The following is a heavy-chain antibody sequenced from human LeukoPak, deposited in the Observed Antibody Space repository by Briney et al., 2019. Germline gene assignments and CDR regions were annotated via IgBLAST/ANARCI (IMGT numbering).Heavy chain of an antibody. V-gene: IGHV1-46*01. CDR2: INPSGDVR. CDR1: GYTFTSYG. CDR3: ARDYSGEWEQLTGWWFDP. J-gene: IGHJ5*02. Sequence: ASVKVSCKASGYTFTSYGISWVRQAPGQGLEWMAIINPSGDVRSYAQKFRGRVTVTRDMSTRTVYMELSDLRPEDTAVYYCARDYSGEWEQLTGWWFDPWGQGTLVIVSS. D-gene: IGHD1-26*01.